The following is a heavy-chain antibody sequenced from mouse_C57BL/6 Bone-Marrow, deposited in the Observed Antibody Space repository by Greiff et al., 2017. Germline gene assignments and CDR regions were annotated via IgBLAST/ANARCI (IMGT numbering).Heavy chain of an antibody. CDR2: IYPRDGST. CDR1: GYTFTSYD. J-gene: IGHJ2*01. CDR3: ARMNYYSNYVDYFDY. Sequence: VKLVESGPELVKPGASVKLSCKASGYTFTSYDINWVKQRPGQGLEWIGWIYPRDGSTKYNEKFKGKATLTVDTSSSTAYMELHSLTSEDSAVYFCARMNYYSNYVDYFDYWGQGTTLTVSS. V-gene: IGHV1-85*01. D-gene: IGHD2-5*01.